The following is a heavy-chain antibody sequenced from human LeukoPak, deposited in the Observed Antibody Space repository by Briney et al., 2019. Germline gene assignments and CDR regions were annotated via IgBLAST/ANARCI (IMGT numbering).Heavy chain of an antibody. Sequence: SVKVSCKASGGTFSSYAISWVRQAPGQGLEWMGGIIPIFGTANYAQKFQGRVTITTDESTSTAYMELSSLRSEDTAVYYCARDRGGHGDNSGDYNWFDPWGQGTLVTVSS. J-gene: IGHJ5*02. CDR3: ARDRGGHGDNSGDYNWFDP. D-gene: IGHD4-23*01. V-gene: IGHV1-69*05. CDR2: IIPIFGTA. CDR1: GGTFSSYA.